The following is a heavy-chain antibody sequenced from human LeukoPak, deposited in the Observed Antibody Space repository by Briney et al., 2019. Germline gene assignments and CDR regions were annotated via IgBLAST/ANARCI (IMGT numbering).Heavy chain of an antibody. CDR1: GGSFSGYC. V-gene: IGHV4-34*01. J-gene: IGHJ4*02. CDR2: INHSGNT. CDR3: ARGRSMEFAVDTAMVPLYYFDY. D-gene: IGHD5-18*01. Sequence: PSETLSLTCAVYGGSFSGYCWSWIRQPPGKGLEWIGEINHSGNTNYNPSLKSRVTISVDTSKNQFSLKLSSVTAADTAVYYCARGRSMEFAVDTAMVPLYYFDYWGQGTLVTVSS.